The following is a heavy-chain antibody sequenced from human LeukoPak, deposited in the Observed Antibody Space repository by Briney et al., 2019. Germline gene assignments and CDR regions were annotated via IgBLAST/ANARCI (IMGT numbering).Heavy chain of an antibody. CDR3: ASRYCTDSNCYSFDY. CDR1: GFTFSTYA. Sequence: GGSLRLSCAASGFTFSTYAMNWVRQAPGKGLEWVSSISGSATSIFYADSVEGRFTVSRDNAKNSLYLQMNSLRAEDTAVYYCASRYCTDSNCYSFDYWGQGTLVTVSS. V-gene: IGHV3-21*01. D-gene: IGHD2-15*01. J-gene: IGHJ4*02. CDR2: ISGSATSI.